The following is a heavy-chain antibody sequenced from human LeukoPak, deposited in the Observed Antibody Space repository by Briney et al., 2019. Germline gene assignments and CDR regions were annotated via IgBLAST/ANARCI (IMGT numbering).Heavy chain of an antibody. CDR1: RGSISNGGYY. Sequence: PSETLSLTCTVSRGSISNGGYYWRWIRQHPGEGLEWIAYIYYSGSTYYNPSLKSRVTISVDTSKKQFSLKLSSVTAADTAVYYCARDSPQYYGDYLPVIWGQGTMVTVSS. V-gene: IGHV4-31*03. D-gene: IGHD4-17*01. CDR2: IYYSGST. J-gene: IGHJ3*02. CDR3: ARDSPQYYGDYLPVI.